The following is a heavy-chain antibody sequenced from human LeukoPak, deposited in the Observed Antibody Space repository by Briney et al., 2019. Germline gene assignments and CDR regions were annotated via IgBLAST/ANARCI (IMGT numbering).Heavy chain of an antibody. CDR3: ARGPWVTAIPGWFDP. CDR2: MNPNSGNT. D-gene: IGHD2-21*02. V-gene: IGHV1-8*01. Sequence: ASVKVSCKASGYTFTSYDINWVRQATGQGLEWMGWMNPNSGNTGYAQKFQGRVTMTRDTSISTAYMELSSLRSEDTAVYYCARGPWVTAIPGWFDPWGQGTLVTVSS. CDR1: GYTFTSYD. J-gene: IGHJ5*02.